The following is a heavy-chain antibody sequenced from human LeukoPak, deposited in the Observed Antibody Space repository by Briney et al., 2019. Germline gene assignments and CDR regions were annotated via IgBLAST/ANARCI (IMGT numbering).Heavy chain of an antibody. CDR2: INHSGST. CDR3: ARAGFALAPHRGTPFDY. V-gene: IGHV4-34*01. D-gene: IGHD6-6*01. J-gene: IGHJ4*02. CDR1: GETFSEYY. Sequence: SETLSLTCAVYGETFSEYYWSWIRQPPGKGLEWIGEINHSGSTNYSPSLKSRVTISVNTSKNQFSLKLTSVTAADTAVYYCARAGFALAPHRGTPFDYWGQGTMVTVSS.